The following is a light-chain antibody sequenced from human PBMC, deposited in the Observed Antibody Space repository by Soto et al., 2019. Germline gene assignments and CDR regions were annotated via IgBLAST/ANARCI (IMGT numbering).Light chain of an antibody. V-gene: IGLV1-40*01. Sequence: QPVLTQPPSVSGAPGQRVTISCTGSRSNIGAGYDVHWYQQLPGTAPRLLIYGNTNRPSGVPDRFSGSKSGTSASLAITGLQAEDEADYYCQSYDNILSGSGVFGGGTKLTVL. CDR1: RSNIGAGYD. CDR2: GNT. CDR3: QSYDNILSGSGV. J-gene: IGLJ3*02.